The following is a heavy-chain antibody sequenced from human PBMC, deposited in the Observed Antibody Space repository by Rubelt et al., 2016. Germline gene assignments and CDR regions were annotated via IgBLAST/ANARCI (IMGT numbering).Heavy chain of an antibody. CDR3: ARFWGGGPEY. CDR2: ISSDGSNK. V-gene: IGHV3-30*04. Sequence: QVQLVESGGGVVQPGRSLRLSCAASGFTFSSHDMHWVRQAPGKGLAWVAVISSDGSNKYYADSVKGRFTISRDNSKNTLALQMNGRRAEDTAVYYCARFWGGGPEYWGQGTLVTVSS. D-gene: IGHD3-16*01. CDR1: GFTFSSHD. J-gene: IGHJ4*02.